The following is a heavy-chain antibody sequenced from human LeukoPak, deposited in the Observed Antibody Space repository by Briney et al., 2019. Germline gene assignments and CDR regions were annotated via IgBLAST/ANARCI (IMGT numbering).Heavy chain of an antibody. CDR2: IYTSGST. CDR1: GRSISSYY. V-gene: IGHV4-4*07. J-gene: IGHJ4*02. Sequence: PSATLSLTRTVSGRSISSYYWSSIRHPARKGLGWIGRIYTSGSTNYNPSLKSRVTMSVDTSKNQFSLKLSAVTAADTAVYYCAAGAGTGAYWGQGTLVTVSS. CDR3: AAGAGTGAY. D-gene: IGHD6-19*01.